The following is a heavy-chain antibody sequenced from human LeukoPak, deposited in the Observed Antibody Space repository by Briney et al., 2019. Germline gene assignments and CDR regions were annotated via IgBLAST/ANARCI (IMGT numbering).Heavy chain of an antibody. V-gene: IGHV4-34*01. CDR2: INHSGST. Sequence: PSETLSLTCAVYGGSFRGYYWSWIRQPPGKGLEWIGEINHSGSTNYNPSLKSRVTISVDTSKNQFSLKLSSVTAADTAVYYCARVTRGYSYGYGNYFDYWGQGTLVTVSS. J-gene: IGHJ4*02. D-gene: IGHD5-18*01. CDR3: ARVTRGYSYGYGNYFDY. CDR1: GGSFRGYY.